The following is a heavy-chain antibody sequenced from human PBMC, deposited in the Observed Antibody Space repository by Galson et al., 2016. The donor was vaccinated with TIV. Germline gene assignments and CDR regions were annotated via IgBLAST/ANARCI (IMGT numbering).Heavy chain of an antibody. V-gene: IGHV1-2*02. CDR2: INPKSGGA. J-gene: IGHJ4*02. CDR3: ARDDGSTSGSDY. CDR1: GYIFTDYY. D-gene: IGHD3-22*01. Sequence: SVKVSCKASGYIFTDYYIHWVRQAPGQGLEWLGWINPKSGGAIFAQKFQGRVTLTSDTSISTAHMDLSWLTFDDTAVYYCARDDGSTSGSDYWGQGTLVTVSS.